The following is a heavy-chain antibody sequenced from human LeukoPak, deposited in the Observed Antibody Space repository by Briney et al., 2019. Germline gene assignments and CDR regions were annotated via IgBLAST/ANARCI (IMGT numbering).Heavy chain of an antibody. CDR3: ARGPQIRSTYYDFWSGYFRYNWFDP. V-gene: IGHV1-3*01. CDR2: INAGNGNT. J-gene: IGHJ5*02. D-gene: IGHD3-3*01. CDR1: GYTFINFA. Sequence: ASVKVSCKASGYTFINFAINWGRQAPGQRPEWMGWINAGNGNTKYSQKFQGRVTITRDTSASTAYMELSSLRSEDTAVYYCARGPQIRSTYYDFWSGYFRYNWFDPWGQGTLVTVSS.